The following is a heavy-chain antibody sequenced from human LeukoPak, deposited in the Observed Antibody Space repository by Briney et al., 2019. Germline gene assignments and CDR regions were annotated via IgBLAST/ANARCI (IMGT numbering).Heavy chain of an antibody. CDR1: GFTFDDYA. CDR2: ISWNSDKI. V-gene: IGHV3-9*01. J-gene: IGHJ6*04. CDR3: AELGITMIGGV. D-gene: IGHD3-10*02. Sequence: QTGGSLRLSCAASGFTFDDYAMHWVRQAPGKGLEWVSGISWNSDKIGYADSVKGRFTISRDNAKNSLYLQMNSLRAEDTAVYYCAELGITMIGGVWGKGTTVTISS.